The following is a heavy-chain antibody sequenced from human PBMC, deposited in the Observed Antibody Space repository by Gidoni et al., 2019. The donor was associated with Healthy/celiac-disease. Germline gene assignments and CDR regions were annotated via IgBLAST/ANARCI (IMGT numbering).Heavy chain of an antibody. CDR3: ARNDQSGYLLY. D-gene: IGHD3-3*01. CDR2: IIPIFGTE. J-gene: IGHJ4*02. CDR1: GGTFSSSA. V-gene: IGHV1-69*06. Sequence: QVQLLQSAAAVKKPGSSWKVSCKASGGTFSSSAFSWVRQAPGQGLGWMGGIIPIFGTENYAQKFQGRVTITADKSTSTAYMEMSSLRSEDTAVYYCARNDQSGYLLYWGQGTLVTVSS.